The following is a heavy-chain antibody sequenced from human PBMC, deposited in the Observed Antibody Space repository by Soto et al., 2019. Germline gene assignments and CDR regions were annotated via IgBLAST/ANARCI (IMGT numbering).Heavy chain of an antibody. J-gene: IGHJ5*02. V-gene: IGHV4-34*01. CDR1: GGSFSGYY. Sequence: QVQLQQWGAGLLKPSETLSLTCAVYGGSFSGYYWSWISQPPGKGLEWIGEINHSGSTNYNPSLKSRVTISVDTSKNQFSLKLSSVTAADTAVYYCARDRPTMNWFYPWGQGTLVTVSS. CDR3: ARDRPTMNWFYP. D-gene: IGHD3-10*01. CDR2: INHSGST.